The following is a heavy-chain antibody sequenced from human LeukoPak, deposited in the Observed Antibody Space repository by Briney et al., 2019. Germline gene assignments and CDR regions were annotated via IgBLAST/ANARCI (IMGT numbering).Heavy chain of an antibody. J-gene: IGHJ3*02. D-gene: IGHD3-22*01. CDR1: GFTFSRYS. Sequence: GGSLRLSCAAPGFTFSRYSMNWVRLAPGKGLEWVSSISSSSGYIYYADSVKGRFTISRDNAKKSLYLQMNSLRAEDTAVYYCARFRTYYYDSSGYPDAFDIWGQGTMVTVSS. CDR3: ARFRTYYYDSSGYPDAFDI. CDR2: ISSSSGYI. V-gene: IGHV3-21*01.